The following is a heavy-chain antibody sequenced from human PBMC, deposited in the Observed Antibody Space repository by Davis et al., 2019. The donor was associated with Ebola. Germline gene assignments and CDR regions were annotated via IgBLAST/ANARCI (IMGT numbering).Heavy chain of an antibody. Sequence: SVKVSCKTSGGSFSSHPISWVRQAPRQGLEWMGGIIPILDTPHYAQKFQGRITITADASTSTAYMELSSLRSGDTATYFCARDFDGGNYYFDYWGPGTPVTVSS. D-gene: IGHD3-9*01. CDR1: GGSFSSHP. V-gene: IGHV1-69*13. J-gene: IGHJ4*02. CDR2: IIPILDTP. CDR3: ARDFDGGNYYFDY.